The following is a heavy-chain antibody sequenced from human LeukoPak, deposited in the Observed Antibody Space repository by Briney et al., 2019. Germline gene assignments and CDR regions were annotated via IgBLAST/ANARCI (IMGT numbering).Heavy chain of an antibody. J-gene: IGHJ5*02. Sequence: PSETLSLTCTISGGSISSLYWSWIRQPPGKGLEWIGSIYYSGGTNYNPSLKSRVTISLDTSKIQFSLKLNSVTAADTAVYYCARWQYTISSGWFDPWGQGTLVTVSS. CDR2: IYYSGGT. CDR3: ARWQYTISSGWFDP. D-gene: IGHD6-6*01. V-gene: IGHV4-59*08. CDR1: GGSISSLY.